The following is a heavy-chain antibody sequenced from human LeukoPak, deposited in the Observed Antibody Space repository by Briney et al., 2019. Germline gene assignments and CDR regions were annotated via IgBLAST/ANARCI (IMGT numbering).Heavy chain of an antibody. CDR2: IWNDGSNN. D-gene: IGHD5-24*01. CDR3: ASSMAYNCLDY. V-gene: IGHV3-33*01. Sequence: QAGRPLRLSCAASGFTFSSFGMHWVRQAPGKGLEWVAVIWNDGSNNYYADSVKGRFTISRDNAKNTLYLQMNSLRPEDTAVYYCASSMAYNCLDYWGQGTLVTVSS. J-gene: IGHJ4*02. CDR1: GFTFSSFG.